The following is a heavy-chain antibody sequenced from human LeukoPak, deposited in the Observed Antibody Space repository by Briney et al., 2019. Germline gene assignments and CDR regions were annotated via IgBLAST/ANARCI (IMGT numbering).Heavy chain of an antibody. CDR3: ARNPSSYGSGVNWFDP. CDR2: IIPILGIA. J-gene: IGHJ5*02. CDR1: GYTFTSYY. D-gene: IGHD3-10*01. Sequence: GASVKVSCKASGYTFTSYYMHWVRQAPGQGLEWMGRIIPILGIANYAQKFQGRVTITADKSTSTAYMELSSLRSEDTAVYYCARNPSSYGSGVNWFDPWGQGTLVTVSS. V-gene: IGHV1-69*02.